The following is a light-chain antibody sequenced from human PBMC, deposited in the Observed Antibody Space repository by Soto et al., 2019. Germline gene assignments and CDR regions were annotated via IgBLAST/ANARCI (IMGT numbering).Light chain of an antibody. Sequence: EIVLTQSPGTLSLSPGERATLSCRASQSVSSNYLAWYQQRPGQPPRLLIHSASTRATGIPDRFSGSGSGADFTLTISRLDPEDFAVYYCQQYVTAQYTFGQGTKLESK. CDR1: QSVSSNY. CDR2: SAS. J-gene: IGKJ2*01. V-gene: IGKV3-20*01. CDR3: QQYVTAQYT.